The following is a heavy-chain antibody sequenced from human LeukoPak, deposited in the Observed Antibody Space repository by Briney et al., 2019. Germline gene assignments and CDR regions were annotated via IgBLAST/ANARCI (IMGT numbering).Heavy chain of an antibody. CDR1: GFTFSNYG. Sequence: GGSLRLSCAASGFTFSNYGMSWVRQAPGKGLEWVSAISATGGNTYYADSVKGRFISSRDNSKNTLYLQMNSLRAEDTAVYYCAKAGYFDYWGQGTLVTVSS. CDR2: ISATGGNT. J-gene: IGHJ4*02. CDR3: AKAGYFDY. V-gene: IGHV3-23*01. D-gene: IGHD7-27*01.